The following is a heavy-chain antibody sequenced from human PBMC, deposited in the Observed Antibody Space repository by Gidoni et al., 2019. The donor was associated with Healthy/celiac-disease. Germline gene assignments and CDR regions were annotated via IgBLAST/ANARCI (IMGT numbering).Heavy chain of an antibody. D-gene: IGHD6-13*01. CDR3: ARAPNRPQIYSSSWYKPLAAFDI. V-gene: IGHV4-34*01. CDR2: IDHSGST. CDR1: GGSFSGYY. J-gene: IGHJ3*02. Sequence: QVQLQQWGAGLLKPSETLSLTCAVYGGSFSGYYWSWIRQPPGKGLEWIGEIDHSGSTNYNPSLKSRVTISVDTSKNQFSLKLSSVTAADTAVYYCARAPNRPQIYSSSWYKPLAAFDIWGQGTMVTVSS.